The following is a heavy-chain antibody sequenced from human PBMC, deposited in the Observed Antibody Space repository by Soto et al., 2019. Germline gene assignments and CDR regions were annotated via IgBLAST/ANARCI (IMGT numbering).Heavy chain of an antibody. D-gene: IGHD2-15*01. CDR2: INHSGST. CDR1: GGSFRGYY. V-gene: IGHV4-34*01. CDR3: ARGGQRYCSGGSCDHY. Sequence: QVQLQQWGAGLLKPSETLSLTCAVYGGSFRGYYWSWIRQPPGKGLEWIGEINHSGSTNYNPSLKIRVTISVDTSKNQFSLKLSSVTAADTAVYYCARGGQRYCSGGSCDHYWGQGTLVTVSS. J-gene: IGHJ4*02.